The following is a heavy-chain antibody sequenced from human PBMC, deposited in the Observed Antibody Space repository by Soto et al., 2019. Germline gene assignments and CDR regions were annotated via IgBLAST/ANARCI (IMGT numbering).Heavy chain of an antibody. CDR1: GLTFSSYS. D-gene: IGHD1-26*01. V-gene: IGHV3-21*01. CDR2: ISSSSSYI. CDR3: KRGGSYSTNTCDY. J-gene: IGHJ4*02. Sequence: GVSLRLSCAASGLTFSSYSMNWVRQSPGKGLEWVSSISSSSSYIYYADSVKGRFTISRDNAKNSLYLQMNSLRAEDTAVYYCKRGGSYSTNTCDYWRPGTLLTVSS.